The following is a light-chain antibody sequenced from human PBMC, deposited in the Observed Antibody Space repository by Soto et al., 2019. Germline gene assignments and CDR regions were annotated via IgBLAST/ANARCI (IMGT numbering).Light chain of an antibody. CDR3: SSYTSSITYV. CDR1: SSDVGGYNY. CDR2: EVN. Sequence: QSALTQPASVSGSPGQSITISCTGTSSDVGGYNYVSWYQQHPGKAPKLMIYEVNNRPSGVSTRFSGSKSGNTASLTISGRQAEDEADYYCSSYTSSITYVFGSGTKLTVL. V-gene: IGLV2-14*03. J-gene: IGLJ1*01.